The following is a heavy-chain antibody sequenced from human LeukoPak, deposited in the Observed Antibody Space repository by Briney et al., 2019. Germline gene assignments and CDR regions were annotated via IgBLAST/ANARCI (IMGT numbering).Heavy chain of an antibody. CDR3: ARDGMITFGGVIVKGAFDI. Sequence: SSYIYYADSVKGRFTISRDNAKNSLYLQMNSLRAEDTAVYYCARDGMITFGGVIVKGAFDIWGQGTMVTVSS. CDR2: SSYI. V-gene: IGHV3-21*01. D-gene: IGHD3-16*02. J-gene: IGHJ3*02.